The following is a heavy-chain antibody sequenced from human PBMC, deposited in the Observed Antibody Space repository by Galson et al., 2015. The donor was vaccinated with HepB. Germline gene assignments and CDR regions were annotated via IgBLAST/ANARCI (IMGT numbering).Heavy chain of an antibody. CDR1: GFTFSSYA. CDR2: ISGSGGST. D-gene: IGHD3-22*01. Sequence: SLRLSCAASGFTFSSYAMSWVRQAPGKGLEWVSGISGSGGSTYYADSVKGRFTISRDNSKNTLYLQMNSLRAEDTAVYYCAKVTEITMIEAPPELYFEIWGQGTMVTVSS. CDR3: AKVTEITMIEAPPELYFEI. V-gene: IGHV3-23*01. J-gene: IGHJ3*02.